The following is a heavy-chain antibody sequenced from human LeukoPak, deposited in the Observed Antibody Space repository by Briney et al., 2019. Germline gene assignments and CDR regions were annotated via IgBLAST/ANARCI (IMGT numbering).Heavy chain of an antibody. J-gene: IGHJ3*02. V-gene: IGHV3-23*01. CDR3: AKRYGLLRTSPQQDAFDI. D-gene: IGHD3-22*01. CDR2: ISGSGGGT. Sequence: GGSLILSCAASGFTFISYAMSWVRQAPGKGLEWVSAISGSGGGTYYADSVKGRFNISRDNSKNTLYLQMNSLRAEDTAVYYCAKRYGLLRTSPQQDAFDIWGQGTMVIVSS. CDR1: GFTFISYA.